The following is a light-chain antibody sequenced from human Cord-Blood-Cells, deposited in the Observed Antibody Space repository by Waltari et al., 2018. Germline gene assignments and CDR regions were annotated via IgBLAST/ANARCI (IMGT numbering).Light chain of an antibody. CDR1: SSNLGAGNG. CDR3: QSYDSSLSGYV. CDR2: GNR. V-gene: IGLV1-40*01. Sequence: QSVLPPPPSVSGATGHMVHISCTGSSSNLGAGNGVHWYQQLPGTAPKLLIYGNRNRPSGVPDRFSGSKSGTSASLAITGLQAEDEADYYCQSYDSSLSGYVFGTGTKVTVL. J-gene: IGLJ1*01.